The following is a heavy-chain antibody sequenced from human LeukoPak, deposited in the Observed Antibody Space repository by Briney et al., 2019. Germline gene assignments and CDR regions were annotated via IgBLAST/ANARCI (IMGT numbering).Heavy chain of an antibody. CDR3: ARHDAGIAARPFDN. CDR2: IHASGPT. Sequence: SETLSLTCTVSGSISTYYWSWIRRPPGKGLEWIAYIHASGPTNYNPSLKSRITISVDTSKNQFSLKLSSVTAADTAVYYCARHDAGIAARPFDNWGQGTLVTVSS. V-gene: IGHV4-4*09. D-gene: IGHD6-6*01. CDR1: GSISTYY. J-gene: IGHJ4*02.